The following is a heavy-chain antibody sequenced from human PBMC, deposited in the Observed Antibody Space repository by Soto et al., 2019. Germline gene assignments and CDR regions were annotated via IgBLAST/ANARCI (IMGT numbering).Heavy chain of an antibody. Sequence: GGSLRLSFAASGFTFSSYAMSWVRQAPGKGLEWVSAISGSGGSTYYADSVKGRFTISRDNSKNTLYLQMNSLRAEDTAVYHCAKDPKGSWLRFLLFDYWGQGTLVTVSS. D-gene: IGHD5-12*01. J-gene: IGHJ4*02. CDR2: ISGSGGST. CDR1: GFTFSSYA. CDR3: AKDPKGSWLRFLLFDY. V-gene: IGHV3-23*01.